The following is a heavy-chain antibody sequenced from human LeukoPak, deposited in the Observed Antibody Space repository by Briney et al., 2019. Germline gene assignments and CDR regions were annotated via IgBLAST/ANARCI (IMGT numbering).Heavy chain of an antibody. CDR2: ISWDGGST. J-gene: IGHJ4*02. CDR1: GFTFDDYN. V-gene: IGHV3-43*01. CDR3: AKDGGYSSSWYYFDY. Sequence: GGSLRLSCAASGFTFDDYNMHWVRQAPGKGLEWISLISWDGGSTYYADYVKGRFTISRDNSKNSPYLQMNSLRTEDTALYYCAKDGGYSSSWYYFDYWGQGTLVTVSS. D-gene: IGHD6-13*01.